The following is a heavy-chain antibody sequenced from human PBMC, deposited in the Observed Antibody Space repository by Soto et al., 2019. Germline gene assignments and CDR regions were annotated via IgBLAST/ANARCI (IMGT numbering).Heavy chain of an antibody. J-gene: IGHJ4*01. D-gene: IGHD5-12*01. Sequence: PSETLSLTCTVSGGSISSSDYHWNWIRQHPGKGPEWIACIYGGTYGGTYYYNPSLKSRVTISADTSKNQFSLRLSSVTAADKAVYYCARDTRDGYGNFAYWGHGNLVTGSS. CDR1: GGSISSSDYH. CDR2: IYGGTYGGTY. CDR3: ARDTRDGYGNFAY. V-gene: IGHV4-31*03.